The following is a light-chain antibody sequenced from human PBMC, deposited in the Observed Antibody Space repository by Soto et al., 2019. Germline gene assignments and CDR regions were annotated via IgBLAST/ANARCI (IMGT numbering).Light chain of an antibody. Sequence: QSALTQPASVSGSPGQSITVSCTGTSSDVGAYNLVSWYQQHPGKAPRLIIYEGTKRHSGISHRFSGSKSDNTASLTISGHRSEDEAHYHCCSYAGSLTLGLGGGTKLTVL. CDR3: CSYAGSLTLG. V-gene: IGLV2-23*01. CDR2: EGT. CDR1: SSDVGAYNL. J-gene: IGLJ3*02.